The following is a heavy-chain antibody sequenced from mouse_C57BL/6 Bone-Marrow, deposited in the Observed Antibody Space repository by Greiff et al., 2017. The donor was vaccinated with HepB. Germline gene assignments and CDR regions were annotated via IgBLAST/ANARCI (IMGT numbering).Heavy chain of an antibody. J-gene: IGHJ2*01. Sequence: EVKLQESGAELVRPGASVKLSCTASGFNIKDDYMHWVKQRPEQGLEWIGWIDPENGDTEYASKFQGKATITADTSSNTAYLQLSSLTSEDTAVYYCTSYYYGSSYADYWGQGTTLTVSS. CDR1: GFNIKDDY. CDR3: TSYYYGSSYADY. D-gene: IGHD1-1*01. V-gene: IGHV14-4*01. CDR2: IDPENGDT.